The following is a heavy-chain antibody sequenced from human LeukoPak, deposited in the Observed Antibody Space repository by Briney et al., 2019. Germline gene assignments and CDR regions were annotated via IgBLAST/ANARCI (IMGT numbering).Heavy chain of an antibody. J-gene: IGHJ3*02. D-gene: IGHD2-2*01. CDR2: ISGSGGST. CDR3: AKDQRRYCSSTSCLFGAFDI. Sequence: GGSLRLSCAASGFTFSSYAMSWVRQAPGKGLEWVSAISGSGGSTYYADSVKGRFTISRDNSKNTLYLQMNSLRAEDTAVYYCAKDQRRYCSSTSCLFGAFDIWGQGTMVTVSS. CDR1: GFTFSSYA. V-gene: IGHV3-23*01.